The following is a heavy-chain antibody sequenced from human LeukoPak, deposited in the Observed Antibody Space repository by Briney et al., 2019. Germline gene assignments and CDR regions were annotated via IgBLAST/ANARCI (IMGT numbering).Heavy chain of an antibody. D-gene: IGHD3-10*01. V-gene: IGHV3-30*02. J-gene: IGHJ4*02. CDR3: AKGTKDYYGSGSFYLSRDHFISR. CDR1: EFTFNSYG. Sequence: GGSLRLSCAASEFTFNSYGMHWVRQAPGKGLEWVAFIRYDGSNKYYADSVKGRFTISRDNSKHTLYLQMNSLRAVDTAVYYCAKGTKDYYGSGSFYLSRDHFISRWGQGTLVTVSS. CDR2: IRYDGSNK.